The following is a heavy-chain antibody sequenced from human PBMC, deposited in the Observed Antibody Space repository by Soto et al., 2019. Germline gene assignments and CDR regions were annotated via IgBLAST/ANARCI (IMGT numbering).Heavy chain of an antibody. CDR1: GYSIASGYY. Sequence: SETLSLTCAVSGYSIASGYYWAWIRQSPGKGLEWIGSIYHAGSVYYNPSLNRRVAVSLDTSKNHFSLKLTSVTAADTAVYYCARTFVSYGMDVWGQGTTVTVS. CDR3: ARTFVSYGMDV. J-gene: IGHJ6*02. CDR2: IYHAGSV. V-gene: IGHV4-38-2*01.